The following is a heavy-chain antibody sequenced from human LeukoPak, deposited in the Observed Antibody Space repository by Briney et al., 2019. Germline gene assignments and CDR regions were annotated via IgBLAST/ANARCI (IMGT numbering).Heavy chain of an antibody. CDR1: GSSITTDYY. CDR3: VRREYSYGYGFDY. D-gene: IGHD5-18*01. CDR2: ISHSGNT. Sequence: PSETLSLTCAVSGSSITTDYYWAWIRQPPGQGLEWIGSISHSGNTRYNPSLKSRVTISVDTSKNQFSLKLASVTAADTAVYYCVRREYSYGYGFDYWGQGTLVTVSS. V-gene: IGHV4-38-2*01. J-gene: IGHJ4*02.